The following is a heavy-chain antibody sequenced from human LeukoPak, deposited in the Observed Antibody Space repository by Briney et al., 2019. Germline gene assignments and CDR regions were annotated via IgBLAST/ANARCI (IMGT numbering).Heavy chain of an antibody. Sequence: PGGSLRLSCAASGFTFSSYSMNWVRQAPGKGLEWVSSISSSSSYIYYADSVKGRFTISRDNAKNSLYLQMNSLRAEDTAVYHCARDLGSGMYYYGMDVWGQGTTVTVSS. J-gene: IGHJ6*02. D-gene: IGHD1-26*01. CDR3: ARDLGSGMYYYGMDV. CDR1: GFTFSSYS. CDR2: ISSSSSYI. V-gene: IGHV3-21*01.